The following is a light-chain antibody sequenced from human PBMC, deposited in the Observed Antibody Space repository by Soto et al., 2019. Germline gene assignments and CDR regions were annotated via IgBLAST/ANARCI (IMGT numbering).Light chain of an antibody. J-gene: IGKJ1*01. V-gene: IGKV1-39*01. CDR2: AAS. CDR3: QQSYSTPLWT. Sequence: DIRMTQSPSTLSASVGDRVTITCRASQSISSWLAWYQQKPGKAPKLLIYAASSLQSGVPSRFSGSGSGTDFTLTISSLQPEDFATYYGQQSYSTPLWTVGLGTKVEIK. CDR1: QSISSW.